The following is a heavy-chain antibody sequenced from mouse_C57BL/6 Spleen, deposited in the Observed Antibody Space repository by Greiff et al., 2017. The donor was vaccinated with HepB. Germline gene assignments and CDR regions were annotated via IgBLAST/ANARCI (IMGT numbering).Heavy chain of an antibody. CDR2: IYPGDGDT. CDR3: AKNYGYDGFAY. V-gene: IGHV1-82*01. J-gene: IGHJ3*01. CDR1: GYAFSSSW. Sequence: QVQLQQSGPELVKPGASVKISCKASGYAFSSSWMNWVKQRPGKGLEWIGRIYPGDGDTNYNGKFKGKATLTADKSSSTAYMQLSSLTSEDSAVYFCAKNYGYDGFAYWGQGTLVTVSA. D-gene: IGHD2-2*01.